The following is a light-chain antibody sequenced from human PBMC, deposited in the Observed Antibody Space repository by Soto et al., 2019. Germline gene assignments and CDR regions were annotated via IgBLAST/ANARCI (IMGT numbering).Light chain of an antibody. V-gene: IGKV3-20*01. Sequence: EIVLTQSPGTLSLSPGERATLSCRASQSVTSSYLAWYQQKPGPAPRLLIYGASRRATDIPERFSGSGSGTDFTLTISRLEPEDFAVYYCQLYYSTPYTFGQGTKLEIK. J-gene: IGKJ2*01. CDR3: QLYYSTPYT. CDR1: QSVTSSY. CDR2: GAS.